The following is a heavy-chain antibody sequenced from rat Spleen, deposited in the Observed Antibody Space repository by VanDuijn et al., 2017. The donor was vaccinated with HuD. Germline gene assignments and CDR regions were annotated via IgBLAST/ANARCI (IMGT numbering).Heavy chain of an antibody. D-gene: IGHD1-7*01. CDR3: AKALWVYCFDY. CDR2: ITSGGGNS. CDR1: GFTYSNYV. V-gene: IGHV5S13*01. J-gene: IGHJ2*01. Sequence: EVLLVESGGGLVQPGRSLKLSCAASGFTYSNYVMAWVRPAPAKGLEWVASITSGGGNSYYRDSVKGRFTISRDNAKNTLYLKMDSPRSEDTATYYCAKALWVYCFDYWGQGVMVTVSS.